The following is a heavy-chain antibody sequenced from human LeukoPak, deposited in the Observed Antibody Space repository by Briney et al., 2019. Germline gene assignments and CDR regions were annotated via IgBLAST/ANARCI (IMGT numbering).Heavy chain of an antibody. CDR1: GGYIFIGSYY. CDR3: ARHRGGWDAFDI. Sequence: SETLSLTCTVSGGYIFIGSYYWGWIRQPPGKGLEWIGSVDYSGSTYYSPSLKSRVTVTVDTSKNQFSLKLSSVTAADTAVYYCARHRGGWDAFDIWGQGTVVPVSS. V-gene: IGHV4-39*01. J-gene: IGHJ3*02. CDR2: VDYSGST.